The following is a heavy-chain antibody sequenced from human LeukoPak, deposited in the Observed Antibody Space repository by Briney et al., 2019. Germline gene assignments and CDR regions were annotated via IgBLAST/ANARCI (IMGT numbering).Heavy chain of an antibody. Sequence: SQTLSLTCSISGDSVSNYSAAWNWIRQSPSRGLEWLGRTYYRSKWYNDYAVSVKSRITINPDTSKNQFSLQLNSVTPEDTAVYYCARDKRGSAASGLLDYWGQGTLVTVSS. CDR1: GDSVSNYSAA. V-gene: IGHV6-1*01. J-gene: IGHJ4*02. CDR2: TYYRSKWYN. CDR3: ARDKRGSAASGLLDY. D-gene: IGHD2-15*01.